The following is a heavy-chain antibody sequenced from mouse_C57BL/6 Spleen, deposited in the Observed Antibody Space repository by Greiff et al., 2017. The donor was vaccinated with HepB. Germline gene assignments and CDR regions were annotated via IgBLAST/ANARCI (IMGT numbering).Heavy chain of an antibody. CDR3: ARYYGSSYEGFAN. Sequence: VQLQQPGAELVMPGASVKLSCKASGYTFTSYWMHWVKQRPGQGLEWIGEIDPSDSYTNYNQKFKGKSTLTVDKSSSTAYMQLSSLTSEDSAVYYCARYYGSSYEGFANWGQGTLVTVSA. CDR1: GYTFTSYW. J-gene: IGHJ3*01. D-gene: IGHD1-1*01. CDR2: IDPSDSYT. V-gene: IGHV1-69*01.